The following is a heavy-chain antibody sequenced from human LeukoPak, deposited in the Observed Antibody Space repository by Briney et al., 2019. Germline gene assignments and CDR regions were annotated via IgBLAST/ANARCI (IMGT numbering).Heavy chain of an antibody. Sequence: SVKVSCKASGGTFSSYAISWVRQAPGQGLEWMGGIIPIFGTANYAQKFQGRVTITTDESTSTAYMELSRLRSDDTAVYYCARWGDGYNLDYWGQGTLVTVSS. CDR2: IIPIFGTA. CDR1: GGTFSSYA. J-gene: IGHJ4*02. D-gene: IGHD5-24*01. CDR3: ARWGDGYNLDY. V-gene: IGHV1-69*05.